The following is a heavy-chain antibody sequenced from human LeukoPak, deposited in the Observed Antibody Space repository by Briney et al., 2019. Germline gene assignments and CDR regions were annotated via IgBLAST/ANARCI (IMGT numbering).Heavy chain of an antibody. CDR3: ARRGRIAVAGTVRYYFDY. J-gene: IGHJ4*02. Sequence: ASVKVFCKASGYTFTSYGISWVRQAPGQGLEWMGWISAYNGNTNYAQKLQGRVTMTTDTSTSTAYMELRSLRSDDTAVYYCARRGRIAVAGTVRYYFDYWGQGTLVTVSS. CDR2: ISAYNGNT. CDR1: GYTFTSYG. V-gene: IGHV1-18*01. D-gene: IGHD6-19*01.